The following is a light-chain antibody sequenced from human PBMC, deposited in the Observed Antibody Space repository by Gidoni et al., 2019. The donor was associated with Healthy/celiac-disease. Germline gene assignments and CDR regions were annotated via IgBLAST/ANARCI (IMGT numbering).Light chain of an antibody. Sequence: QSVLTQPPSASGTPGQRVTISCSGSSSNIGSNTVNWYQKLPGTAPKLLIYSNNQRPSGVPDRFSGSKSGTSASLAISGLQSVDEADYYCAAWDDSLNGYVVFGGGTKLTVL. V-gene: IGLV1-44*01. CDR3: AAWDDSLNGYVV. CDR2: SNN. J-gene: IGLJ2*01. CDR1: SSNIGSNT.